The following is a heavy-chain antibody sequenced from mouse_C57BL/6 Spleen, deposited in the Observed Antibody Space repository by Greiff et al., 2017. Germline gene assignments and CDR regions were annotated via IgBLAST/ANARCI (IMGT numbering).Heavy chain of an antibody. CDR3: ARWGGYYAMDY. CDR2: IDPSDSET. V-gene: IGHV1-52*01. Sequence: VQLQQPGAELVRPGSSVKLSCKASGYTFTSYWMHWVKQRPIQGLEWIGNIDPSDSETHYNQKFKDKATLTVDKSSSTAYMQLSSLTSEDSAVYYCARWGGYYAMDYCGQGTSVTVSS. CDR1: GYTFTSYW. J-gene: IGHJ4*01. D-gene: IGHD1-1*02.